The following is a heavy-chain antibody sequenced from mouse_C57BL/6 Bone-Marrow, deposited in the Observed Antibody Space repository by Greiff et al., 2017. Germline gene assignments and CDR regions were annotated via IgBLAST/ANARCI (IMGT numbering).Heavy chain of an antibody. V-gene: IGHV5-6*01. CDR3: ARQGNDGYYGGVDY. CDR2: ISSGGSYT. CDR1: GFTFSSYG. J-gene: IGHJ4*01. Sequence: EVKLMESGGDLVKPGGSLKLSCAASGFTFSSYGMSWVRQTPDKRLEWVATISSGGSYTYYPDSVKGRFTISRDNAKNTLYLQMSSLKSEETAMYYCARQGNDGYYGGVDYWGQGTSVTVSS. D-gene: IGHD2-3*01.